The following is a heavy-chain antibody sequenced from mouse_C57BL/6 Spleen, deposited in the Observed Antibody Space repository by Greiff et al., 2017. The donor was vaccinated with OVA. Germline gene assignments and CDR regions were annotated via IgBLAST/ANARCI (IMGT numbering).Heavy chain of an antibody. D-gene: IGHD2-4*01. J-gene: IGHJ2*01. CDR3: ARGGDYDGVDY. CDR1: GYTFTSYW. Sequence: QVQLQQSGAELVRPGSSVKLSCKASGYTFTSYWMDWVKQRPGQGLEWIGNIYPSDSETHYNQKFKDKATLTVDKSSSTAYMQLSSLTSEDSAVYYCARGGDYDGVDYWGQGTTLTVSS. CDR2: IYPSDSET. V-gene: IGHV1-61*01.